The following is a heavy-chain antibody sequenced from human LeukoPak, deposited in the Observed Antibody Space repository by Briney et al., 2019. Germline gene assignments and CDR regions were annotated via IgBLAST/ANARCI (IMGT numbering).Heavy chain of an antibody. CDR2: ISYDGSNK. CDR1: GFTFSSYA. CDR3: ARDDSSGYHPPFDY. D-gene: IGHD3-22*01. J-gene: IGHJ4*02. Sequence: GGSLRLSCAASGFTFSSYAMHWVRQAPGKGLEGVAVISYDGSNKYYADSVKGRFTISRDNSKNTLYLQMNSLRAEDTAVYYCARDDSSGYHPPFDYWGQGTLVTVSS. V-gene: IGHV3-30*04.